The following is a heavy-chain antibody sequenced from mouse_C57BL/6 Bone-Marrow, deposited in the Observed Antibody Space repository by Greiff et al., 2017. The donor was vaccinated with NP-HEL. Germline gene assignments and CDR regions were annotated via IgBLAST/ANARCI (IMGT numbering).Heavy chain of an antibody. CDR2: IDPEDGET. J-gene: IGHJ3*01. Sequence: VQLQQSGAELVKPGASVKLSCTASGFNFTDYYMHWVKQRTEQGLEWIGRIDPEDGETKYAPKFQGKATITADTSSSTAYLQLSSLTSEDTAVYFCARDTTLVEYWAYWGQGTLVTVSA. V-gene: IGHV14-2*01. CDR3: ARDTTLVEYWAY. D-gene: IGHD1-1*01. CDR1: GFNFTDYY.